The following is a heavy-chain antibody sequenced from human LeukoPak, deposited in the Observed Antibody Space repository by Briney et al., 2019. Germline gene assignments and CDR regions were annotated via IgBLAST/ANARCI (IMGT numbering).Heavy chain of an antibody. J-gene: IGHJ3*02. V-gene: IGHV1-8*01. Sequence: ASVKVSCKASGYTFTSYDINWVRQATGQGLEWMGWMNPNSGNTGYAQKFQGRVAMTRNTSISTAYMELSSLRSDDTAVYYCARDGHRRYHYDSSGREDAFDIWGQGTVVTVSS. CDR1: GYTFTSYD. CDR2: MNPNSGNT. D-gene: IGHD3-22*01. CDR3: ARDGHRRYHYDSSGREDAFDI.